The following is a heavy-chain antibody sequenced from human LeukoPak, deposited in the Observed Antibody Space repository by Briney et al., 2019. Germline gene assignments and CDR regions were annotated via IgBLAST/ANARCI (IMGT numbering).Heavy chain of an antibody. Sequence: GGPLRLSCAASGFDFSSYTMHWVRQAPGKGLEWVSSITRSSTYRLFADSMKGRFNISRDNAKKSLDLHMHSLRAEDTAVYYCARLNYFDSRGGGLDVWGQGTMVTVSS. CDR1: GFDFSSYT. J-gene: IGHJ3*01. CDR2: ITRSSTYR. V-gene: IGHV3-21*01. D-gene: IGHD3-22*01. CDR3: ARLNYFDSRGGGLDV.